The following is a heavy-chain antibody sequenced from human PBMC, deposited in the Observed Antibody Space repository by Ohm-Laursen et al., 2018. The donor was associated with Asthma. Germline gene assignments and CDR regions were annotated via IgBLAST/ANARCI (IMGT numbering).Heavy chain of an antibody. CDR3: ARDVMEWYLPAFDF. D-gene: IGHD3-3*01. CDR1: GFTFRSYA. J-gene: IGHJ4*02. V-gene: IGHV3-30-3*01. CDR2: GGSYYDGGLK. Sequence: SLRLSCAASGFTFRSYAMHWVRQAPGKGLEWVAVGGSYYDGGLKYYADSVNGRFTVSRDDSKNTLYLQMNSLRPDNTAVYYCARDVMEWYLPAFDFWGQGTLVTVSS.